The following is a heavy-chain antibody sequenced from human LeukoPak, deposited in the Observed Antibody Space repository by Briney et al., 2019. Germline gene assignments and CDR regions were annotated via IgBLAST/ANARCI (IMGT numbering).Heavy chain of an antibody. J-gene: IGHJ4*02. D-gene: IGHD3-22*01. Sequence: PSETLSLTCTVSGGSISSYYWSWNRQPPGKGLEWIGYIYTSGSTNYNPSLKSRVTISVDTSKNQFSLKLSSVTAADTAVYYCARHQIGYYDSSGYYFGYFDYWGQGTLVTVSS. CDR2: IYTSGST. CDR3: ARHQIGYYDSSGYYFGYFDY. V-gene: IGHV4-4*09. CDR1: GGSISSYY.